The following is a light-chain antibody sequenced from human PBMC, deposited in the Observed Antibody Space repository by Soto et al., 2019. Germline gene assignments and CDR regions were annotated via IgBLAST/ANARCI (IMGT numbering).Light chain of an antibody. J-gene: IGKJ4*01. CDR3: QQYGSSPPLT. CDR1: QSVSSSY. CDR2: GAS. Sequence: EIVLTRSPGTLSLSPGERATLSCRASQSVSSSYLAWYQQIPGQAPRLLIYGASKRATGIPDRFSGSGSGTDFTLTISRMEPEDFAVYYCQQYGSSPPLTFGGGTKVEIK. V-gene: IGKV3-20*01.